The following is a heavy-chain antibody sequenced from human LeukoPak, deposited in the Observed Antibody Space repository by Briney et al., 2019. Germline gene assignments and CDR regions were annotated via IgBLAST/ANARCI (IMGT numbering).Heavy chain of an antibody. V-gene: IGHV4-59*01. CDR3: ASSHYDILTGHYRAFDY. Sequence: PSETLSLTCTVSGGSISSYYWSWIRQPPGKGLEWIGYIYYSGSTNYNPSLKSRVTISVDTSKNQFSLKLSSVTAADTAVHYCASSHYDILTGHYRAFDYWGQGTLVTVSS. CDR2: IYYSGST. CDR1: GGSISSYY. J-gene: IGHJ4*02. D-gene: IGHD3-9*01.